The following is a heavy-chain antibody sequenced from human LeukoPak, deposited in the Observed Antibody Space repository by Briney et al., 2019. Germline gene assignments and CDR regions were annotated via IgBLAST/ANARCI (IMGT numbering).Heavy chain of an antibody. V-gene: IGHV1-69-2*01. CDR2: VDPEDGET. CDR1: GYTFTDYY. CDR3: ATNGYSSSSGTLFDY. D-gene: IGHD6-6*01. Sequence: ASVKISCXVSGYTFTDYYMHWVQQAPGQGLEWMGLVDPEDGETIYAEKFQGRVTITADTSTDTAYMELSSLRSEDTAVYYCATNGYSSSSGTLFDYWGQGTPVTVSS. J-gene: IGHJ4*02.